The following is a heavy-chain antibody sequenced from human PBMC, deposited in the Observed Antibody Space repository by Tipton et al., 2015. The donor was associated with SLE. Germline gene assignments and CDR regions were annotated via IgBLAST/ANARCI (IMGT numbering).Heavy chain of an antibody. CDR3: ARHEKQGDLYFYYGMDV. J-gene: IGHJ6*02. CDR2: ICYSGST. D-gene: IGHD3-16*01. Sequence: LRLSCTVSGGSISSSSYYWGWIRQPPGKGLEWIGSICYSGSTYYNPSLKSRVTISVDTSKNQFSLKLSSVAAADTAVYYCARHEKQGDLYFYYGMDVWGQGTTVTVSS. CDR1: GGSISSSSYY. V-gene: IGHV4-39*01.